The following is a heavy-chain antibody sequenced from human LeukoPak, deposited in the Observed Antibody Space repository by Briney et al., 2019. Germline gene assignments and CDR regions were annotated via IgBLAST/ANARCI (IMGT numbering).Heavy chain of an antibody. CDR3: ARVGEVNSGSYYDFDY. D-gene: IGHD1-26*01. Sequence: ASVKVSCKASGYTFTSYGISWVRQAPGQGLEWMGWISAYNGNTNYAQKLQGRVTMTTDTSTSTAYMELRSLRSDDTAVYYCARVGEVNSGSYYDFDYWGQGTLVTVSS. J-gene: IGHJ4*02. V-gene: IGHV1-18*01. CDR1: GYTFTSYG. CDR2: ISAYNGNT.